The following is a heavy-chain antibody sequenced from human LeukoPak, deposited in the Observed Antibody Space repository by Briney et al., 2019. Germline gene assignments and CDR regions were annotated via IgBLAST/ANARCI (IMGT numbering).Heavy chain of an antibody. CDR1: GFTFSSYA. J-gene: IGHJ6*03. Sequence: GGSLRLSCAASGFTFSSYAMSWVRQAPGKGLEWVSAISGSGGSTYYADSVKGRFTISRDNSKNTLYLQMNSLRAEDTAVYYCARDGSGFYHYYYMDVWGKGTTVTVSS. V-gene: IGHV3-23*01. CDR2: ISGSGGST. D-gene: IGHD6-25*01. CDR3: ARDGSGFYHYYYMDV.